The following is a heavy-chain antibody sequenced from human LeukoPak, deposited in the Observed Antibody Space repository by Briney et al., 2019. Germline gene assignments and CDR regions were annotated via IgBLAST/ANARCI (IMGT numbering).Heavy chain of an antibody. CDR1: GFTFSNYA. V-gene: IGHV3-23*01. D-gene: IGHD2-15*01. CDR2: ISGGGDST. Sequence: GSLRLSCAASGFTFSNYAMNWVRQAPGKGLESVSAISGGGDSTYYADSVKGRFTISRDNSKNTLYLQMNSLRAEDTAVYYCARAAVVAEDYWDQGTLVTVSS. J-gene: IGHJ4*02. CDR3: ARAAVVAEDY.